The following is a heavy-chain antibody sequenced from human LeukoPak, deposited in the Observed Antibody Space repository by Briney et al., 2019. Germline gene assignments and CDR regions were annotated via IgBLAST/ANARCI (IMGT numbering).Heavy chain of an antibody. CDR3: TKDSQGSYDGFWYGTYGMDV. Sequence: GVSLCCSGFASAFSCNTFALVWVAQGPGKGLEWVLTISDYPHYADSVRGRFTSSRDNSRKTVFLQMNSLTPEDAATYYCTKDSQGSYDGFWYGTYGMDVWGQGTTVTVSS. V-gene: IGHV3-23*05. J-gene: IGHJ6*02. CDR2: ISDYP. CDR1: AFSCNTFA. D-gene: IGHD2-8*01.